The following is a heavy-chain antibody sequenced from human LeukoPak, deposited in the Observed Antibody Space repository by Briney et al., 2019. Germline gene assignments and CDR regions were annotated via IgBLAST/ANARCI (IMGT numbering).Heavy chain of an antibody. CDR3: AKSTSFDFWSGXSPFDY. CDR1: GFTFSSYA. D-gene: IGHD3-3*01. V-gene: IGHV3-23*01. CDR2: ISGSGGST. Sequence: PGGSLRLSCAASGFTFSSYAMSWVRQAPGKGLEWVSAISGSGGSTYYADSVKGRFTISRDNSKNTLYLQMNSLRAEDTAVYYCAKSTSFDFWSGXSPFDYWGQGTLVTVSS. J-gene: IGHJ4*02.